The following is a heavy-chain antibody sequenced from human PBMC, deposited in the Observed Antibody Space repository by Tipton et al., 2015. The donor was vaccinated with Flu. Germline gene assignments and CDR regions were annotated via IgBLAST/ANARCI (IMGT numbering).Heavy chain of an antibody. CDR1: GGSISSYY. J-gene: IGHJ4*02. D-gene: IGHD6-13*01. Sequence: GLVKPSETLSLTCTVSGGSISSYYWSWIRQPPGKGLEWIGYIYYSGSTNYNPSLKSRVTISVDTSKNQFSLKLSSVTAADTAVYYCARHEVEVAAAVDYWGQGTLVTVSS. V-gene: IGHV4-59*08. CDR2: IYYSGST. CDR3: ARHEVEVAAAVDY.